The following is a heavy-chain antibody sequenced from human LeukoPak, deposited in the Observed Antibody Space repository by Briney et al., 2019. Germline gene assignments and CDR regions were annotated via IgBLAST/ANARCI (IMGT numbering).Heavy chain of an antibody. CDR1: GFTFSSYW. Sequence: PGGSLRPSCAASGFTFSSYWMSWVRLAPGKGLEWVANVKGDGSEKWYADSVKGRFTISRDNAQNSVHLQMNSLRAKDTAVYHCARDEYRSRWLHPWGQGTLVTVTS. CDR2: VKGDGSEK. D-gene: IGHD5-24*01. V-gene: IGHV3-7*01. J-gene: IGHJ5*02. CDR3: ARDEYRSRWLHP.